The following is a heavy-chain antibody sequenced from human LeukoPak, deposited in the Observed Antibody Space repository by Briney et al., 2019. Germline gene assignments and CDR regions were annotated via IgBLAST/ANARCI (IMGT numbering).Heavy chain of an antibody. D-gene: IGHD3-3*01. CDR1: GGSFSGYY. V-gene: IGHV4-34*01. CDR2: INHSGST. Sequence: SETLSLTXAVYGGSFSGYYWSWIRQTPGKGLEWIGEINHSGSTNYNPSLKSRVTISVDTSKNQFSLKLSSVTAADTAVYYCAVGLYDFWSGSFDYWGQGTLVTVSS. J-gene: IGHJ4*02. CDR3: AVGLYDFWSGSFDY.